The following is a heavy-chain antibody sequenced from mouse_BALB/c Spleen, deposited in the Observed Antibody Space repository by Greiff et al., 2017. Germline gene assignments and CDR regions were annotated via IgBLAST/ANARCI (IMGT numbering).Heavy chain of an antibody. V-gene: IGHV1-87*01. CDR1: GYTFTSYW. Sequence: VQLQESGAELARPGASVKLSCKASGYTFTSYWMQWVKQRPGQGLEWIGAIYPGDGDTRYTQKFKGKATLTADKSSSTAYMQLSSLASEDSAVYYCARSLNSLLRLRWDFDYWGQGTTLTVSS. CDR3: ARSLNSLLRLRWDFDY. J-gene: IGHJ2*01. CDR2: IYPGDGDT. D-gene: IGHD1-2*01.